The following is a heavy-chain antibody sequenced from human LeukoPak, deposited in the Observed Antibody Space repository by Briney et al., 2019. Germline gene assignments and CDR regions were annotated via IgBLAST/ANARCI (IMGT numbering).Heavy chain of an antibody. V-gene: IGHV1-69*05. Sequence: SVKVSCKVSGGTFSSYAISWVRQAPGQGLEWMGGIIPIFGTANYAQKFQGRVTITTDESTSTAYMELSSLRSEDTAVYYCANHYDILTGYWFDPWGQGTLVTVSS. J-gene: IGHJ5*02. CDR3: ANHYDILTGYWFDP. D-gene: IGHD3-9*01. CDR1: GGTFSSYA. CDR2: IIPIFGTA.